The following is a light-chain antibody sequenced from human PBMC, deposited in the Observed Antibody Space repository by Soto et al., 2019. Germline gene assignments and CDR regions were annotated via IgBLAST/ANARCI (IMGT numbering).Light chain of an antibody. J-gene: IGLJ2*01. CDR2: DNN. CDR1: SSNIGAGYD. CDR3: QSFDTSLSGFVV. Sequence: QSVLTQPPSMSGAPGQRVTISCTGSSSNIGAGYDVHWYQQHPGTAPKLLIFDNNNPPSGVPDRFSGSKSDTSASLAITGLQAEDEADYYCQSFDTSLSGFVVFGGGTKLTVL. V-gene: IGLV1-40*01.